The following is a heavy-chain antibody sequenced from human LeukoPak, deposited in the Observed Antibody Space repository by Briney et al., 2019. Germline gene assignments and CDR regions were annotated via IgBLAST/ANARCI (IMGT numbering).Heavy chain of an antibody. Sequence: SETPSLTCTVSGGSISSGDYYWSWIRQPPGKGLEWIGYIYYSGSTYYNPSLKSRVTISVDTSKNQFSLKLSSVTAADTAVYYCASYYDSSGYFYWGQGTLVTVSS. J-gene: IGHJ4*02. CDR3: ASYYDSSGYFY. CDR1: GGSISSGDYY. D-gene: IGHD3-22*01. V-gene: IGHV4-30-4*01. CDR2: IYYSGST.